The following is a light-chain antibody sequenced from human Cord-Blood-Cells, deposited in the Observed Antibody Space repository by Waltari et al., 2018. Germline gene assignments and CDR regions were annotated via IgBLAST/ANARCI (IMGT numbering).Light chain of an antibody. Sequence: QSALTQPRSVSGSPGQSVTISRTRTTTDVGGYNYVSWDQQHPGKAPKLMIYDVSKRPSGVPDRFSGSKAGNTASLTISGLQAEDEADYYCCSYAGSYVFGTGTKVTVL. CDR2: DVS. CDR1: TTDVGGYNY. J-gene: IGLJ1*01. CDR3: CSYAGSYV. V-gene: IGLV2-11*01.